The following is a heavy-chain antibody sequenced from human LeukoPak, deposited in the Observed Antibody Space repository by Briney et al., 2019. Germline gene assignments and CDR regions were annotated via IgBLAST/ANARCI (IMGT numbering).Heavy chain of an antibody. Sequence: GGSLRLSCAASGFTFSAYWMHWVRQAPGKGLVWVSRINSDGFSIAYADSVKGRFTISRDNAKNTLYLHMNSLRAEDTAVYYCARVGLGITIFGVVKNAFDIWGQGTMVTVSS. J-gene: IGHJ3*02. V-gene: IGHV3-74*01. CDR2: INSDGFSI. CDR3: ARVGLGITIFGVVKNAFDI. CDR1: GFTFSAYW. D-gene: IGHD3-3*01.